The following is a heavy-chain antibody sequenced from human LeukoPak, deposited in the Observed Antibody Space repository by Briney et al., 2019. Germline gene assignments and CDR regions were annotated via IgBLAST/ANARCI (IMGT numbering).Heavy chain of an antibody. Sequence: SETLSLTCTVSGVYISSSTYSWAWIRHPPGKALEWIAYINYSGSTHYNPSLRSRVTISVDTYKNQFSLKLRSVTAADTAVYSCARDRGLVVISPYIDYWGQGTQVTVSS. CDR3: ARDRGLVVISPYIDY. CDR2: INYSGST. J-gene: IGHJ4*02. CDR1: GVYISSSTYS. D-gene: IGHD2-15*01. V-gene: IGHV4-39*02.